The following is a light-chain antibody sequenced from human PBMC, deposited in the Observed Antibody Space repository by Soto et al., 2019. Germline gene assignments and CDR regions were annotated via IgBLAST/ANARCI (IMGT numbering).Light chain of an antibody. CDR3: QQYGTSPIA. V-gene: IGKV3-20*01. CDR1: QNVGGRF. Sequence: EIVLTQSPGTLSLSPGERATLSCRASQNVGGRFLAWYQQKPGQAPRLLINVASTRATGIPDRFSGSGSGTDFTLTISRPEPEDFAVYYCQQYGTSPIAFGQGTRLEIK. J-gene: IGKJ5*01. CDR2: VAS.